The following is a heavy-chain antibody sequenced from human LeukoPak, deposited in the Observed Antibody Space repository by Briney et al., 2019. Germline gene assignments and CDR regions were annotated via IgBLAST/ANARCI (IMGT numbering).Heavy chain of an antibody. V-gene: IGHV3-66*01. CDR3: ARDPGYGSVLSFDH. Sequence: GGSLRLSCAASGFSFSDNYMSWVRQAPGKGLEWVSVIRRNGAIYYADSVRGRFSISRDSSRNTLYLQMDSLRAEDTAVYHCARDPGYGSVLSFDHWGQGTLVTVSS. J-gene: IGHJ5*02. CDR2: IRRNGAI. CDR1: GFSFSDNY. D-gene: IGHD4-17*01.